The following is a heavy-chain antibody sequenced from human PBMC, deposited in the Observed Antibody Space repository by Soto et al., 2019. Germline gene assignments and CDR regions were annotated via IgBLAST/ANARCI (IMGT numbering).Heavy chain of an antibody. CDR3: ARRRRASGDFAY. CDR2: IKQDGSEK. J-gene: IGHJ4*02. Sequence: GGARRLSWAASGFTFSSDWMSWVRQAPGKGLEWVANIKQDGSEKYYVDSVKGRFTISRDNSKNTLYLQMNSLRAEDTAVYYCARRRRASGDFAYWGQGTLLTVSS. V-gene: IGHV3-7*02. D-gene: IGHD4-17*01. CDR1: GFTFSSDW.